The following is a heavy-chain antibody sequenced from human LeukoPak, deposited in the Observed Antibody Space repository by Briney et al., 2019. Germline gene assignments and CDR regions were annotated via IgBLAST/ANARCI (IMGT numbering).Heavy chain of an antibody. D-gene: IGHD4-17*01. CDR1: GGTFSSYA. Sequence: ASVKVSCKASGGTFSSYAISWVRQAPGQGLEWMGRIIPILGIANYAQKFQGRVTITADKSTSTAYMELSSLRSADTAVYYCAGTAHYGDYDYWGQGTLVTVSS. J-gene: IGHJ4*02. CDR2: IIPILGIA. V-gene: IGHV1-69*04. CDR3: AGTAHYGDYDY.